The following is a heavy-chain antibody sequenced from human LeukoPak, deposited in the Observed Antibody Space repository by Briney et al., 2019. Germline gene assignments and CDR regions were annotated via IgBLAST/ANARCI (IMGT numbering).Heavy chain of an antibody. J-gene: IGHJ4*02. CDR3: ARARPPSGRDGYNSPHDFDY. D-gene: IGHD5-24*01. Sequence: SETPSLTCTVSGGSISSHYWSWIRQPPGKGLEWIGYIYYSGSTNYNPSLKSRVTISVDTSKNQFSLKLSSVTAADTAVYYCARARPPSGRDGYNSPHDFDYWGQGTLVTVSS. CDR1: GGSISSHY. CDR2: IYYSGST. V-gene: IGHV4-59*11.